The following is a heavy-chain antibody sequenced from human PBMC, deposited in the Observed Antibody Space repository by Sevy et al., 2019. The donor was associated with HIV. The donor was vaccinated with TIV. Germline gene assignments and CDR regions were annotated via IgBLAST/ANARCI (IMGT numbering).Heavy chain of an antibody. V-gene: IGHV3-11*01. CDR1: GFTFSDYY. J-gene: IGHJ4*02. CDR2: ISTSGNTI. D-gene: IGHD1-7*01. CDR3: TRGVITGTHHFGH. Sequence: GGSLRLSCAASGFTFSDYYMSWIRQAPGKGLEWLSYISTSGNTISYADSVRGRFTISRDNAKNSLYLQMNSLRADDTAVYYCTRGVITGTHHFGHWGQGTLVTVSS.